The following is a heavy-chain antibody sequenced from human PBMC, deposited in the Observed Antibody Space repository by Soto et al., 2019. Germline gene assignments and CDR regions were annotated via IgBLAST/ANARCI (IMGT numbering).Heavy chain of an antibody. Sequence: SVKVSCKASGGTFSSYTISWVRQAPGQGLEWMGRIIPILGIANYAQKFQGRVTITADKSTSTAYMELSSLRSEDTAVYYCARVREYSGYELDYWGQGTLVTVSS. CDR2: IIPILGIA. V-gene: IGHV1-69*02. D-gene: IGHD5-12*01. J-gene: IGHJ4*02. CDR3: ARVREYSGYELDY. CDR1: GGTFSSYT.